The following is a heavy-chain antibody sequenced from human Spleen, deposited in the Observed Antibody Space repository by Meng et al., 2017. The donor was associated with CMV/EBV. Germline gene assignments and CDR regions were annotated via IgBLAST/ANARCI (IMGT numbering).Heavy chain of an antibody. Sequence: VPLQTWGAGLLKPSETLCLTWAVYGGSFSGYYWSWIRQPPGKGLEWIGEINHSGSTNYNPSLKSRVTISVDTSKNQFSLKLSSVTAADTAVYYCARVSAAGNNWFDPWGQGTLVTVSS. CDR1: GGSFSGYY. CDR3: ARVSAAGNNWFDP. J-gene: IGHJ5*02. D-gene: IGHD6-13*01. V-gene: IGHV4-34*01. CDR2: INHSGST.